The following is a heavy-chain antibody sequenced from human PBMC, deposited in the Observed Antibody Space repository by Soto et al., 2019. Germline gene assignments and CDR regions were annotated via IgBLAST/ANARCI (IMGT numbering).Heavy chain of an antibody. CDR2: ITAFNGNT. Sequence: QVHLVQSGAEVEKPGASVKVSCKASGYTFTDYGISWVRQAPGQGLQWMGWITAFNGNTKYAQQFQGRVTMPTDTSTSTAYMELRSLESDDTAVYYCARISQSDFWSGYYYFFDYWCQGTLVTVSS. CDR3: ARISQSDFWSGYYYFFDY. CDR1: GYTFTDYG. V-gene: IGHV1-18*01. D-gene: IGHD3-3*01. J-gene: IGHJ4*02.